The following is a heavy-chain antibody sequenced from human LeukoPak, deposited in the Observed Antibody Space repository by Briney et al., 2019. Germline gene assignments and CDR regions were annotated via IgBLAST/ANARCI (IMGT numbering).Heavy chain of an antibody. CDR1: GGTISSYY. CDR2: IYTTGST. J-gene: IGHJ5*02. D-gene: IGHD6-13*01. V-gene: IGHV4-4*07. Sequence: SETLSLTCTVSGGTISSYYWSWIRQPAGKGLEWIGRIYTTGSTNYNPSLKSRITMSVDTSKNQFSLTLSSVTAADTVLYHCARTHRSRYNRFDPWGQGTLVTVSS. CDR3: ARTHRSRYNRFDP.